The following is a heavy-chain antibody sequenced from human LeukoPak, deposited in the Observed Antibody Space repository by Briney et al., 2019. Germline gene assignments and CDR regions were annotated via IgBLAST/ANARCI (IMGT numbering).Heavy chain of an antibody. D-gene: IGHD2-2*01. CDR2: IIPIFGTA. Sequence: GASVNVSCKASGGTFSSYAISWVRQAPGQGLQWMGGIIPIFGTANYAQKFQGRVTITADESTSTAYMELSNLRSEDTAVYYCVRPRYCSSTSCYFWFDPWGQGTLVTVSS. V-gene: IGHV1-69*13. CDR1: GGTFSSYA. J-gene: IGHJ5*02. CDR3: VRPRYCSSTSCYFWFDP.